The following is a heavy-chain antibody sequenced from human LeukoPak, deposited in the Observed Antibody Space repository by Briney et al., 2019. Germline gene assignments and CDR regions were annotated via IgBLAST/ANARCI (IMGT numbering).Heavy chain of an antibody. CDR1: GFTFSTYG. CDR2: IWHDGIEK. J-gene: IGHJ6*02. D-gene: IGHD3/OR15-3a*01. CDR3: TRDGQKGYAMDV. V-gene: IGHV3-33*01. Sequence: PGGSLRLSCAASGFTFSTYGMHWDRQAPGKGLEWVAVIWHDGIEKYYGDSVKGRVTISRDNSKNTVCLQMNSLRGEDTAVYYCTRDGQKGYAMDVWGQGTTVTVSS.